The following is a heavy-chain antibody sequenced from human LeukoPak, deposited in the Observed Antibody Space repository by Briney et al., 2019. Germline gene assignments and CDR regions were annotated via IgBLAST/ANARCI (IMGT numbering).Heavy chain of an antibody. CDR3: ARGGYDFWSGYFGSYYYYYMDV. CDR2: IWYDGSNK. V-gene: IGHV3-33*08. CDR1: GFFFSSHA. J-gene: IGHJ6*03. D-gene: IGHD3-3*01. Sequence: GRSLRLSCAASGFFFSSHAMHWVRQAPGKGLEWVAVIWYDGSNKYYADSVKGRFTISRDNSKNTLYLQMNSLRAEDTAVYYCARGGYDFWSGYFGSYYYYYMDVWGKGTTVTVSS.